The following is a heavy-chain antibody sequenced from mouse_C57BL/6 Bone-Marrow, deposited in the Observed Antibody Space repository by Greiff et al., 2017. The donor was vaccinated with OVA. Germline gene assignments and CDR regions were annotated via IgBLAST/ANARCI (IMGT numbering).Heavy chain of an antibody. D-gene: IGHD2-5*01. V-gene: IGHV1-69*01. CDR3: ARGGIYSNYPYYFDY. J-gene: IGHJ2*01. Sequence: QVQLQQPGAELVMPGASVKLSCKASGYTFTSYWMHWVKQRPGQGLEWIGEIDPSDSYTNYNQKFTGKSTLTVDKSSSTAYMQLSSLTSEDSAVYYCARGGIYSNYPYYFDYWGQGTTLTVSS. CDR1: GYTFTSYW. CDR2: IDPSDSYT.